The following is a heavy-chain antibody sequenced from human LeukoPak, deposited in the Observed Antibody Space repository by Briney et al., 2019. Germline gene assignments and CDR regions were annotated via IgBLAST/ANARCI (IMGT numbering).Heavy chain of an antibody. CDR2: ISWNSGSI. J-gene: IGHJ4*02. CDR1: GFTFDDYA. CDR3: AKDPNPGYSSGWYPPYFDY. Sequence: GGSLRLSCAASGFTFDDYAMHWVRQAPGKGLEWVSGISWNSGSIGYADSVKGRFTISRDNAKNSLYLQMNSLRAEDTALYYCAKDPNPGYSSGWYPPYFDYWGQGILVTVSS. D-gene: IGHD6-19*01. V-gene: IGHV3-9*01.